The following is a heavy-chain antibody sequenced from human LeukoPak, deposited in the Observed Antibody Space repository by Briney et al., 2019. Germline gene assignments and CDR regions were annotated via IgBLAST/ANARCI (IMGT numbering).Heavy chain of an antibody. D-gene: IGHD6-19*01. V-gene: IGHV4-59*01. CDR3: AREYSSGWSGAGY. CDR1: GGSIIIYY. Sequence: SETLSLTFTVSGGSIIIYYWSWIRQPPGKGLEWIGYIYYSGSTNYNPSLESRVTISVDTSKNQFSLKLSSVTAADTAVYYCAREYSSGWSGAGYWGQGTLATVSS. J-gene: IGHJ4*02. CDR2: IYYSGST.